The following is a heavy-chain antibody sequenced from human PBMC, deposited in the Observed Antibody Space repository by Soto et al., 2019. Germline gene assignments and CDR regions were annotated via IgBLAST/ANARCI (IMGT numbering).Heavy chain of an antibody. D-gene: IGHD3-22*01. V-gene: IGHV4-34*01. J-gene: IGHJ4*02. Sequence: PSETLSLTCAVYGGSFSDYSWTWIRQPPGKGLEWIGEINDSGSTNYTPSLERRVTISRDTSKNRFSLKLSSVTAADTAVYYCARGSHKLHSYDSSGFYHYVDYWGQGXLVTVSS. CDR3: ARGSHKLHSYDSSGFYHYVDY. CDR2: INDSGST. CDR1: GGSFSDYS.